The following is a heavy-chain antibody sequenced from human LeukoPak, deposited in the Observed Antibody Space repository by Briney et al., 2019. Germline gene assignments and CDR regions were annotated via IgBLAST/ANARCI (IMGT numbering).Heavy chain of an antibody. J-gene: IGHJ4*02. CDR1: GFTFSSYG. Sequence: GGSLRLSCAASGFTFSSYGMHWVRQVPGKGLEWVAVISYDGSNKYYADSVKGRFTISRDNSKNTLYLQMNSLRAEDTAVYYCARDRGYGYLFDYWGQGTLVTVSS. CDR2: ISYDGSNK. D-gene: IGHD5-18*01. CDR3: ARDRGYGYLFDY. V-gene: IGHV3-30*03.